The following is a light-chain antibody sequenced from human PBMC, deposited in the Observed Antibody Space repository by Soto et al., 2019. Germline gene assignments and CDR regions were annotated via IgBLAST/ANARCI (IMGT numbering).Light chain of an antibody. Sequence: QLVLTQSPSASASLGASVKLTCTLSRGHSSYAIAWHQQQPEKGPRYLMKLNSDGSHSKGDGIPDRFSGSSSGAERYLTIASLQSEEEADYYCQTWGTGIGVFGGGTKLTVL. V-gene: IGLV4-69*01. J-gene: IGLJ3*02. CDR1: RGHSSYA. CDR3: QTWGTGIGV. CDR2: LNSDGSH.